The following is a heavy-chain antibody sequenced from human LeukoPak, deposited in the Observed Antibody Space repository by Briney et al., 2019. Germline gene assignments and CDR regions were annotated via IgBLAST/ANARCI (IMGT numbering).Heavy chain of an antibody. CDR3: AKVFRYQLPPAY. J-gene: IGHJ4*02. D-gene: IGHD2-2*01. CDR1: GFTLSTNA. CDR2: ISGSGGST. Sequence: PGGSLRLSCLTSGFTLSTNAMSWVRQAPGKGLEWVSAISGSGGSTYYADSVKGRFTISRDNSKNTLYLQMNSLRAEDTAVYYCAKVFRYQLPPAYWGQGTLVTVSS. V-gene: IGHV3-23*01.